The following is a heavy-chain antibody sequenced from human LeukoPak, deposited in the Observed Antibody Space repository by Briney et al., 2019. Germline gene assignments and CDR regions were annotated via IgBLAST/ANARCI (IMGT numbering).Heavy chain of an antibody. CDR3: AKSTVVVVAATLLGAFDI. D-gene: IGHD2-15*01. CDR1: GFTFSSYA. J-gene: IGHJ3*02. V-gene: IGHV3-23*01. Sequence: GGSLRLSCAASGFTFSSYAMSWVRQAPGKGLEGVSAISGSGGSTYYADSVKGRFTISRDNSKNTLYLQMNSLRAEDTGVYYCAKSTVVVVAATLLGAFDIWGQGTMVTVSS. CDR2: ISGSGGST.